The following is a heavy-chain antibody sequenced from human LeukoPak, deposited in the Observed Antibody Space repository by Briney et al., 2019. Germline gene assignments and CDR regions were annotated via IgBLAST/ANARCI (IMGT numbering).Heavy chain of an antibody. J-gene: IGHJ5*02. V-gene: IGHV4-59*02. CDR3: ARGRAFDP. Sequence: SETLSLTCAVSGDSVSSNYWSWIRQPPGRGLEWIGYIYYSDNTNYNPSLKSRVTISLDTSKNQFSLKVSSVTAADTAAYYCARGRAFDPWGQGTLVTVSS. CDR2: IYYSDNT. CDR1: GDSVSSNY.